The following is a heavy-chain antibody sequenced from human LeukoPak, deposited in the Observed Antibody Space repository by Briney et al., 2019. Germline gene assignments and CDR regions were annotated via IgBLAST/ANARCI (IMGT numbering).Heavy chain of an antibody. Sequence: SETLSLTCTVSGYSISSGYYWGWIRQPPGKGLEWIGSIYHSGSTYYNPPLKSRVTISVDTSKNQFSLKLSSVTAADTAVYYCARDRFGSYPYDYWGQGTLVTVSS. D-gene: IGHD5-18*01. J-gene: IGHJ4*02. CDR2: IYHSGST. V-gene: IGHV4-38-2*02. CDR1: GYSISSGYY. CDR3: ARDRFGSYPYDY.